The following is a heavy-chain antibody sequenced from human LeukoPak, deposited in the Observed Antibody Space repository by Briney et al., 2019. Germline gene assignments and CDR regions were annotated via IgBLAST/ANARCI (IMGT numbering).Heavy chain of an antibody. CDR1: GLTGSHNY. J-gene: IGHJ5*02. V-gene: IGHV3-53*01. CDR3: IVFGDSNH. Sequence: GGSLRLSCAASGLTGSHNYVSWVRQAPGKGLEWVSAIHTSGDTCYADSVKGRFTISRDTSKNTLYLQINSLRVEDTAVYYCIVFGDSNHWGQGALVTVSS. D-gene: IGHD4-17*01. CDR2: IHTSGDT.